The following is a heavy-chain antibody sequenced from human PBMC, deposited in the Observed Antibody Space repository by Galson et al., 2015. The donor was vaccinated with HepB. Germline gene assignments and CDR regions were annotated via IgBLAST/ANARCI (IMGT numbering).Heavy chain of an antibody. D-gene: IGHD6-19*01. J-gene: IGHJ4*02. CDR1: GFTFSSYA. CDR2: ISGSGGST. V-gene: IGHV3-23*01. Sequence: SLRLSCAASGFTFSSYAMSWVRQAPGKWLEWVSAISGSGGSTYYADSVKGRFTISRDNSKNTLYLQMNSLRAEDTAVYYCAKGPYSSGSLYYFDYWGQGTLVTVSS. CDR3: AKGPYSSGSLYYFDY.